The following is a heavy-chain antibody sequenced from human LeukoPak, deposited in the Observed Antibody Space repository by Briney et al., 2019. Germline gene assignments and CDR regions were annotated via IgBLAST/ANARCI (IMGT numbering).Heavy chain of an antibody. CDR2: INPGGGTT. Sequence: ASVTVSCTASGGTFISYAISWVRQAPGQGFEWMGIINPGGGTTTYAQKFQGRVTMTRDTSTSTVYMELSSLRSEDTAVYYCARGGFTTMVRGVIITLDAFDIWGQGTMVTVSS. D-gene: IGHD3-10*01. CDR1: GGTFISYA. J-gene: IGHJ3*02. V-gene: IGHV1-46*01. CDR3: ARGGFTTMVRGVIITLDAFDI.